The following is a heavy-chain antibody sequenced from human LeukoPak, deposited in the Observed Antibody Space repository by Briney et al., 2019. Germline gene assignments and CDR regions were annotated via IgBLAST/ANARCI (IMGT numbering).Heavy chain of an antibody. CDR2: INHSGST. D-gene: IGHD3-10*01. J-gene: IGHJ6*02. CDR1: GGSFSGYY. Sequence: PSETLSLTCAVYGGSFSGYYWSWIRQPPGKGLEWIGEINHSGSTNCNPSLKSRVTISVDTSKNQFSLKLSSVTAADTAVYYCARGGYYGSGKGSDVWGQGTTVTVSS. CDR3: ARGGYYGSGKGSDV. V-gene: IGHV4-34*01.